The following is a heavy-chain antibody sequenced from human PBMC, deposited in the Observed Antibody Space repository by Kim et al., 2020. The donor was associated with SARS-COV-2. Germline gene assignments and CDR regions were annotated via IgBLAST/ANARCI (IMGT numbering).Heavy chain of an antibody. CDR2: INAGDGDT. D-gene: IGHD2-15*01. CDR1: GYSFTRHA. CDR3: AIVPGYCSPGSCADY. Sequence: ASVKVSCRASGYSFTRHAMHWVRQVPGQRLEWMGWINAGDGDTKYSLKFRGRVTITSDTSASTAYMELSSLTSEDTALYYCAIVPGYCSPGSCADYWGQGTLVTVSS. J-gene: IGHJ4*02. V-gene: IGHV1-3*01.